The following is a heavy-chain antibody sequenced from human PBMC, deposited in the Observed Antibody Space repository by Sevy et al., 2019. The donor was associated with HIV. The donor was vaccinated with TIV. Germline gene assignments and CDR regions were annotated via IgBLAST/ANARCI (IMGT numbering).Heavy chain of an antibody. CDR2: LSFGCGKI. CDR1: GFAFYDYS. D-gene: IGHD2-8*01. J-gene: IGHJ4*02. CDR3: AREGCTRPHDY. Sequence: GGSLRLSCAASGFAFYDYSMSWIRQAPGKGLEWVATLSFGCGKINYADSVKGRFTISRDNSKNSFYLQMDNLRVEDTALYYGAREGCTRPHDYWGQGTRVTVSS. V-gene: IGHV3-23*01.